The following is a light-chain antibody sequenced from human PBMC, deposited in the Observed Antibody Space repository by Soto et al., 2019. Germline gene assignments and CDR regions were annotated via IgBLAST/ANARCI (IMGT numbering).Light chain of an antibody. CDR2: GAS. J-gene: IGKJ1*01. CDR3: QQYNSWPQT. CDR1: QSVSSN. V-gene: IGKV3-15*01. Sequence: IVLARSPPTLSVAPGERATLSCRAGQSVSSNLAWYQQKPGQAPRLLIYGASTRATGIPARFSGSGSGTEFTHTISSLQSEDFAIYYCQQYNSWPQTFGQGTKVDIK.